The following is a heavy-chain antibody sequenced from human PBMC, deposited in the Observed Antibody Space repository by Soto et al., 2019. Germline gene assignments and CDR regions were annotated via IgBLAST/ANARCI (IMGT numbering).Heavy chain of an antibody. CDR2: IRGSGGST. CDR1: CFTFISYA. Sequence: GFMGRSCAASCFTFISYAMRWVRRHPGKGLEWVSAIRGSGGSTYYADSVKGRFTISRDNSKNTLYLQMNSLRAEDTAVYYCAKAYADKYYYDSSGYYADDWGQGTPVTVSS. D-gene: IGHD3-22*01. V-gene: IGHV3-23*01. J-gene: IGHJ4*02. CDR3: AKAYADKYYYDSSGYYADD.